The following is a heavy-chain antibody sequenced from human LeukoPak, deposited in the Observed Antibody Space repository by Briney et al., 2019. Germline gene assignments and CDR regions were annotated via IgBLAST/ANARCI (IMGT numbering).Heavy chain of an antibody. J-gene: IGHJ4*02. CDR1: GYTFTGYY. V-gene: IGHV1-24*01. D-gene: IGHD3-10*01. CDR2: FDPEDGET. Sequence: ASVKVSCKASGYTFTGYYMHWVRQAPGKGLEWMGGFDPEDGETIYAQKFQGRVTMTEDTSTDTAYMELSSLRSEDTAVYYCATGLRYYGSGTPLDYWGQGTLVTVSS. CDR3: ATGLRYYGSGTPLDY.